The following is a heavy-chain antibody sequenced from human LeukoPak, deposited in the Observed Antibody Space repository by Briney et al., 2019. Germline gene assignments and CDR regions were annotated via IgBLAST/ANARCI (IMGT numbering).Heavy chain of an antibody. CDR3: ARIFDI. J-gene: IGHJ4*02. V-gene: IGHV4-61*08. Sequence: SETLSLTCTLSGASFRSGGQYWGWIRQTPGKGLEWIGGVFYNGKTNYNPSLKSRVTISLDTSTSQFSLRLSSVTAADTGVYYCARIFDIWGRGTLVTVSS. CDR1: GASFRSGGQY. CDR2: VFYNGKT.